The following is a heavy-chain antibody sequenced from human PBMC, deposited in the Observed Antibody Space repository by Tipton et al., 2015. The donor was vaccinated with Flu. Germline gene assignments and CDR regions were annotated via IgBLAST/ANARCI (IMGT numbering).Heavy chain of an antibody. J-gene: IGHJ4*02. CDR3: ARGGTLGPTHFHY. CDR1: GGSISNHY. V-gene: IGHV4-59*11. Sequence: GLVKPSETLSPTCTVSGGSISNHYWSWIRQPPGKGLEWIGYIYYSGGTNYNPSLKSRVTMSLDRSKNQFSLKLTSVTAADTAVYYCARGGTLGPTHFHYWGQGTLVSVSS. D-gene: IGHD1-26*01. CDR2: IYYSGGT.